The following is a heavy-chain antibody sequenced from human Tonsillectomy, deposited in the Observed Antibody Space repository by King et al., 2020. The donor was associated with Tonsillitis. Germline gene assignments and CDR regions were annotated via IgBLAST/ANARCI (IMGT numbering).Heavy chain of an antibody. D-gene: IGHD3-3*01. Sequence: VQLVESGGGLVQPGGSLRLSCAASGFTFSSYDMHWVRQATGKGLEWVSAIGTAGDTYYPGSVKGRFTISRENAKNSLYLQMNSLRAGDTAVYYCARAHPNYYDFWSGDIYYYYGMDVWGQGTTVTVSS. CDR1: GFTFSSYD. CDR3: ARAHPNYYDFWSGDIYYYYGMDV. V-gene: IGHV3-13*01. J-gene: IGHJ6*02. CDR2: IGTAGDT.